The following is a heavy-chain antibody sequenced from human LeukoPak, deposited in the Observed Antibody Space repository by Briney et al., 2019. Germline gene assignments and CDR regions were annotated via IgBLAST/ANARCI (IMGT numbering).Heavy chain of an antibody. Sequence: ASVKVSCKASGGTFSSYAISWVRQAPGQGLEWMGWISAYNGNTNYAQKLQGRVTMTTDTSTSTAYMELRSLRSDDTAVYYCARDSQDNSGYDSWGQGTLVTVSS. CDR1: GGTFSSYA. J-gene: IGHJ4*02. D-gene: IGHD5-12*01. CDR2: ISAYNGNT. V-gene: IGHV1-18*01. CDR3: ARDSQDNSGYDS.